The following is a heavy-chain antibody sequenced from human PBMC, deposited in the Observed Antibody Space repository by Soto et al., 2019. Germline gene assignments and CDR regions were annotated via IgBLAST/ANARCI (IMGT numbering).Heavy chain of an antibody. J-gene: IGHJ3*02. Sequence: SVKVSCKASGGTFSSYAISWVRQAPGQGLEWMGGIIPIFGTANYAQKFQGRVTITADESTSTAYMELSSLRSEDTAVYYCARVPPRYCSSTSCYLGAFDIWGQGTVVTVSS. V-gene: IGHV1-69*13. D-gene: IGHD2-2*01. CDR2: IIPIFGTA. CDR3: ARVPPRYCSSTSCYLGAFDI. CDR1: GGTFSSYA.